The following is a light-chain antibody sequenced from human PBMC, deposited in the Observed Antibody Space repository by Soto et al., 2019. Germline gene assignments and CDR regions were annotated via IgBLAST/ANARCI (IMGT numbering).Light chain of an antibody. CDR3: SSYAGSSHV. Sequence: QAVLSQPRSACGSPGQPVSISCTGTSSDVGGYNYVSWYQQHPGKAPKLMIYEVNKRPSGVPDRFSGSKSGNTASLTVSGHQAEDEADYYCSSYAGSSHVFGTGTKVTVL. CDR1: SSDVGGYNY. J-gene: IGLJ1*01. V-gene: IGLV2-8*01. CDR2: EVN.